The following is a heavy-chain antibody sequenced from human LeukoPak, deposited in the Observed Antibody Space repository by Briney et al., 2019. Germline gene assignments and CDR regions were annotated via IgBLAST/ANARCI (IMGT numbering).Heavy chain of an antibody. J-gene: IGHJ4*02. CDR2: INPDSGGT. CDR1: GYTFTSYG. CDR3: ARGTDVDY. Sequence: ASVKVSCKASGYTFTSYGISWVRQAPGQGLEWTGRINPDSGGTDYSQNFQGRVTMTRDASISTAYMELSSLRSDDTAVYYCARGTDVDYWGQGTLVTVSS. V-gene: IGHV1-2*06.